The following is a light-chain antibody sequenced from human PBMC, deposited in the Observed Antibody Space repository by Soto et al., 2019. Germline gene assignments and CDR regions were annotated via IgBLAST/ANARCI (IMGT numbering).Light chain of an antibody. J-gene: IGKJ2*01. CDR3: QQHGSSPTT. CDR2: GAS. V-gene: IGKV3-20*01. CDR1: QSVSSSY. Sequence: EIVLTQSPGTLSLSPGERATLSCRASQSVSSSYLAWYQQKPGQAPRLLIYGASSRATGIPDRFSGSGSGTDFTLTISRLEPEDFAVYYFQQHGSSPTTFGQGTKPEIK.